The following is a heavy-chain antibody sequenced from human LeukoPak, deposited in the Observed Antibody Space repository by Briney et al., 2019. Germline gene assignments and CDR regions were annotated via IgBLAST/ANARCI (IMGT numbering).Heavy chain of an antibody. CDR2: IWYDGSNK. D-gene: IGHD3-22*01. Sequence: GGSLRLSCAASGFTFSNYAMHWVRQAPGKGLEWVAVIWYDGSNKYYADSVKGRFTISRDNSKNTLYLQMNSLRAEDTAVYYCARGHYYDSSGYFDYWGQGTLVTVSS. J-gene: IGHJ4*02. CDR3: ARGHYYDSSGYFDY. CDR1: GFTFSNYA. V-gene: IGHV3-33*08.